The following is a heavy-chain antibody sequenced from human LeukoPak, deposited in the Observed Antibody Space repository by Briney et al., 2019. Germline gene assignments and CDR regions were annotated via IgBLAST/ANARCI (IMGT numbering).Heavy chain of an antibody. CDR3: AKEQQLVGHGRNFDY. CDR2: ISGSGDST. J-gene: IGHJ4*02. D-gene: IGHD6-6*01. V-gene: IGHV3-23*01. Sequence: GGSLRLSCTASKFTFSNYAMSWVRQASGKGLEWVSAISGSGDSTYYADSVKGRFTISRDNSKNTLYLQMNSLRAEDTAVYYCAKEQQLVGHGRNFDYWGQGTLVTVSS. CDR1: KFTFSNYA.